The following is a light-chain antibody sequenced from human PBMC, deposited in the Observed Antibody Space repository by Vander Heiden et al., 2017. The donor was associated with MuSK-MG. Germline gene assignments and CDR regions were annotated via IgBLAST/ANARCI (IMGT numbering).Light chain of an antibody. CDR3: QQDYSTPLT. Sequence: DIVMTQYPDSLGVSLGERATINCKSSQSVLYSSNNKNYLAWYQQKPGQPPKLLIYWASTRESGVPDRFSGSGSGTDFTLTISSLQAEDVAVYYCQQDYSTPLTCGGGTKVEIK. CDR2: WAS. V-gene: IGKV4-1*01. J-gene: IGKJ4*01. CDR1: QSVLYSSNNKNY.